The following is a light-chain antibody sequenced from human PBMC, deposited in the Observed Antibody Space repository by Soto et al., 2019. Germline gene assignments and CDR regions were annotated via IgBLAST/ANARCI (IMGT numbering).Light chain of an antibody. V-gene: IGLV1-47*01. CDR1: RSNIGSNH. CDR2: RNN. J-gene: IGLJ3*02. CDR3: AAWDDSLSGWV. Sequence: QCVLTQPPSASGTPWPRVTISCSGSRSNIGSNHVSWYQQLPGTASKLLFSRNNQRSSGVHDRFSCSKSGNSASLAISGLRSEDEADYYCAAWDDSLSGWVFGGGTKVTVL.